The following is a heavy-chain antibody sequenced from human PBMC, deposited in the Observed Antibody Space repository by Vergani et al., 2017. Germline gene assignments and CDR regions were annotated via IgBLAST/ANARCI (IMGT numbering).Heavy chain of an antibody. CDR3: ARESATSEWGLKYFQH. Sequence: QVQLVQSGAEVKKPGASVKVSCKASGYTFTSYDINWVRQATGQGLEWMGWMNPNSGNTGYAQKFQGRVTMTRNTSISTAYMELSRLTSDDTAVYYCARESATSEWGLKYFQHWGQGTLVTVSS. V-gene: IGHV1-8*01. J-gene: IGHJ1*01. CDR2: MNPNSGNT. D-gene: IGHD1-26*01. CDR1: GYTFTSYD.